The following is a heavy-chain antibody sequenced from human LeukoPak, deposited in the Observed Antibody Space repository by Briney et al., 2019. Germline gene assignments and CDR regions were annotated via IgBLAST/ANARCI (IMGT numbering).Heavy chain of an antibody. V-gene: IGHV3-23*01. CDR2: ISGSGGST. CDR1: GFTFSSYA. J-gene: IGHJ4*02. CDR3: AKYSSSWLVLDY. Sequence: GGSLRLSCAASGFTFSSYAMSWVRQAPGKGLEWVSAISGSGGSTYYAGSVKGRFTISRDNSKNTLYLQMNSLRAEDTAVYYCAKYSSSWLVLDYWGQGTLVTVSS. D-gene: IGHD6-13*01.